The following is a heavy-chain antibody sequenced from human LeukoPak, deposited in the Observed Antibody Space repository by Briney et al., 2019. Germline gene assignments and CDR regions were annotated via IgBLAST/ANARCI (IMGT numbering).Heavy chain of an antibody. CDR2: IKNDGSET. Sequence: GGSLRLSCAVSGFNFRDHWMDWVRQAPGKGLEWVGHIKNDGSETYYLDSLKGRFSISRDNTNNALYLQMNSLRVEDTAVYYCAKNNGWFHLAQWGQGALVTVSS. D-gene: IGHD6-19*01. CDR3: AKNNGWFHLAQ. J-gene: IGHJ4*02. CDR1: GFNFRDHW. V-gene: IGHV3-7*03.